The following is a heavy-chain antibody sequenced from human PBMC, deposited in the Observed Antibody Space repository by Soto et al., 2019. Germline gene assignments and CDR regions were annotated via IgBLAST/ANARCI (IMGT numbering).Heavy chain of an antibody. Sequence: QVQLQESGPGLVKPSQTLSLTCTVSGGSISSGGYYWSWIRQHTGKGLEWIGYIYYSGSTYYNPSLKSRVTISVDTSQNQFSLKLSSVTAADTDVYYSASGSGYDTNWFDPWGQGTLVTVSS. CDR1: GGSISSGGYY. V-gene: IGHV4-31*03. J-gene: IGHJ5*02. D-gene: IGHD5-12*01. CDR2: IYYSGST. CDR3: ASGSGYDTNWFDP.